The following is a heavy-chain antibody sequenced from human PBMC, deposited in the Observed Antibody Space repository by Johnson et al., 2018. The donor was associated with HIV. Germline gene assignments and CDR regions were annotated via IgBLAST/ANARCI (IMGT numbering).Heavy chain of an antibody. D-gene: IGHD1-26*01. CDR2: ISYDGTNK. J-gene: IGHJ3*02. Sequence: QVQLVESGGGVVQPGGSLRLSCAASKFTFSSYPMHWVRQAPGKGLEWVALISYDGTNKYYADSAKGRFTISRDNSKNTLYLQMNSLRAEDTAVYYCAKDQWEQTLNAFDIWGQGTMVTVSS. CDR3: AKDQWEQTLNAFDI. V-gene: IGHV3-30*04. CDR1: KFTFSSYP.